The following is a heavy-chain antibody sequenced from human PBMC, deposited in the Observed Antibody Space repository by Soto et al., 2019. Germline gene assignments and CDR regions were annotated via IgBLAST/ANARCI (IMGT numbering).Heavy chain of an antibody. Sequence: PGGSLRLSCAASGFTFSNYPMSWVRQAPGKGLEWVSGISGSVEAPYYADSVKGRFTISRDNYKNMLYLQMNSLRAEDTAVYYCAKDRSITMVWGVLRAFDSWGQGNLVTVSS. D-gene: IGHD3-10*01. V-gene: IGHV3-23*01. J-gene: IGHJ4*01. CDR1: GFTFSNYP. CDR2: ISGSVEAP. CDR3: AKDRSITMVWGVLRAFDS.